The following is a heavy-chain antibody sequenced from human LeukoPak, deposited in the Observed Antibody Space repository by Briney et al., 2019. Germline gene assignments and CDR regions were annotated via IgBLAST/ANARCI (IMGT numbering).Heavy chain of an antibody. CDR2: INEDGSEK. CDR3: ARDLDGGDYV. CDR1: GFTFRSFW. V-gene: IGHV3-7*01. J-gene: IGHJ4*02. Sequence: GGSLRLSCAASGFTFRSFWMSWVRQAPGKGLEWVANINEDGSEKNYVDSVKGRFTISRDNAKNSLYLQMNSLRAEDTAVYYCARDLDGGDYVWGQGTLVTVSS. D-gene: IGHD4-17*01.